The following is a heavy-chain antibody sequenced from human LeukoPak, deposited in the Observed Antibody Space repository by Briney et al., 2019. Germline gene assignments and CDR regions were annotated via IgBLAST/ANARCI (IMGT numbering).Heavy chain of an antibody. CDR2: IYSSGST. V-gene: IGHV4-4*07. D-gene: IGHD3-10*01. CDR1: GGSISSYD. J-gene: IGHJ4*02. Sequence: SETLSLTCIVSGGSISSYDWSWIRQPAGKGLEWIGRIYSSGSTNYNPSLKSRVTTSVNTSKNQFALKLRSVTAADTAVYYCARDRNGGHFDYWGQGTLVTVSS. CDR3: ARDRNGGHFDY.